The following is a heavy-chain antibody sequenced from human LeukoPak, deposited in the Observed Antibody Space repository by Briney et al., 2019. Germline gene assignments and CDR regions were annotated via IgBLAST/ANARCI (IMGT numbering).Heavy chain of an antibody. Sequence: PGGCLRLSCTASGFTVSSNYMSWVRQAPGKGLDWVSVIYSGVSTYYADSVKGRFTISRDNSKNTLYLQMNSLRAEDTAVYYCASQGIQLWIGYFDYWGQGTLVTVRS. CDR3: ASQGIQLWIGYFDY. CDR1: GFTVSSNY. CDR2: IYSGVST. J-gene: IGHJ4*02. D-gene: IGHD5-18*01. V-gene: IGHV3-66*01.